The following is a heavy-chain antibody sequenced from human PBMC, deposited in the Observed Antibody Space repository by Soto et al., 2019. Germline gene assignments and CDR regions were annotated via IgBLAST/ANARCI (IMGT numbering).Heavy chain of an antibody. CDR2: ISAYNGNT. Sequence: ASVKVSCKASGYTFTSYGISWVRQAPGQGLEWMGWISAYNGNTNYAPKLQGRVTMTTDTSTSTAYMELRSLRSDDTAVYYCARDRIGYCSSTSCYEFNYWGQGTLVTVSS. D-gene: IGHD2-2*01. CDR3: ARDRIGYCSSTSCYEFNY. V-gene: IGHV1-18*01. J-gene: IGHJ4*02. CDR1: GYTFTSYG.